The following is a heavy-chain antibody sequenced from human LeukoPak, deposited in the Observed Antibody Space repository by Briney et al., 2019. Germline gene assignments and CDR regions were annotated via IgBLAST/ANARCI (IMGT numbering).Heavy chain of an antibody. D-gene: IGHD2-15*01. CDR1: GGSVSGYS. CDR3: ARGAAAGNWFDP. V-gene: IGHV4-34*01. J-gene: IGHJ5*02. CDR2: INHSGST. Sequence: SETLSLTCAVYGGSVSGYSWNWVRQAPEKGLEWIGEINHSGSTNFNPSLKSRVTISVDTPKNQFSLKVPSVTAADTAIYYCARGAAAGNWFDPWGQGTLVTVSS.